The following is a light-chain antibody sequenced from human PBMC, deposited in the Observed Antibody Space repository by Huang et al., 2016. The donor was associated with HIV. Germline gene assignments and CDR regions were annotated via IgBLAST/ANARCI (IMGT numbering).Light chain of an antibody. CDR1: QSVSIN. V-gene: IGKV3-15*01. Sequence: IVLTQSPVTLSVSPGERATLSCRASQSVSINLAWYQQRLGQAPRLLIYGPSTRASGVPASFSGSGSGKDFLLTINSLQSEEFGVYYCQKHDNWPWTFGQGTKVENK. CDR3: QKHDNWPWT. CDR2: GPS. J-gene: IGKJ1*01.